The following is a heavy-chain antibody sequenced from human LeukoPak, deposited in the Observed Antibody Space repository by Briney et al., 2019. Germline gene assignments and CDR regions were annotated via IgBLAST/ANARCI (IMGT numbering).Heavy chain of an antibody. CDR2: ISYDGSNK. CDR1: GFIFSSYG. J-gene: IGHJ6*02. CDR3: ASFLRQQLKPPETYGMDV. V-gene: IGHV3-30*03. Sequence: PGRSLRLSCAVSGFIFSSYGMHWVRQAPGKGLEWVAVISYDGSNKYYADSVKGRFTISRDNSKNTLYLQMDSLRAEDTAVYYCASFLRQQLKPPETYGMDVWGQGTTVTVSS. D-gene: IGHD1-14*01.